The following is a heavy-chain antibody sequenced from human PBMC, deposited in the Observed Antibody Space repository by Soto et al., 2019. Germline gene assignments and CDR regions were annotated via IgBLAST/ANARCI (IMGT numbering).Heavy chain of an antibody. V-gene: IGHV1-18*01. D-gene: IGHD3-10*01. Sequence: ASVKVSCKASGYTFTSYGISWVRQAPGQGLEWMGWISAYNGNTNYAQKLQGRVTMTTDTSTSTAYMELRSLRSDDTAVYYCAREAYYYGSGSPAYYYYYMEVWGKGTTVTV. CDR2: ISAYNGNT. CDR3: AREAYYYGSGSPAYYYYYMEV. J-gene: IGHJ6*03. CDR1: GYTFTSYG.